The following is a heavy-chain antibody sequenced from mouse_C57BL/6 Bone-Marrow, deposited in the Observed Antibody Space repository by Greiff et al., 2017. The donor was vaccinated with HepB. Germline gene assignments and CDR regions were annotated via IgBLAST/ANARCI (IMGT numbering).Heavy chain of an antibody. V-gene: IGHV1-5*01. CDR1: GYTFTSYW. CDR2: IYPGNSDT. D-gene: IGHD1-1*01. J-gene: IGHJ1*03. Sequence: VQLQQSGTVLARPGASVKMSCKTSGYTFTSYWMHWVKQRPGQGLEWIGAIYPGNSDTSYNQKFKGKAKLTAVTSASTAYMELSSLTNEDSAVYYCTRKSIYYYGSSYWYFDVWGTGTTVTVSS. CDR3: TRKSIYYYGSSYWYFDV.